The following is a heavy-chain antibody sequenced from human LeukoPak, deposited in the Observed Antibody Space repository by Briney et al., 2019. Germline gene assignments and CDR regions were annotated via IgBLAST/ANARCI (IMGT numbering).Heavy chain of an antibody. CDR1: GFSFSDSV. CDR3: VKEGYYGWGGSPTFYFDY. J-gene: IGHJ4*02. D-gene: IGHD3-10*01. V-gene: IGHV3-30*04. Sequence: GGSLRLSCVASGFSFSDSVIHWVRQAPGKGLEWVAVISHDVKTTYYADSAKGRFTISRDTSRNTVFLQMNRLRPEDTAVYYCVKEGYYGWGGSPTFYFDYWGQGTRVTVSS. CDR2: ISHDVKTT.